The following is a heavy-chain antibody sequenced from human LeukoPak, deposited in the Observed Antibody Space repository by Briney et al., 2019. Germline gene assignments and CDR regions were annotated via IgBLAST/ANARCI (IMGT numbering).Heavy chain of an antibody. Sequence: SETLSLTCTVSGGSISSSSYYWGWIRQPPGKGLEWIGSIYYSGSTYYNPSLKSRVTISVDTSNNQFSLKLSSVSAADTAVYYCASGGYCGTTTCYPNWFDPWGQGTLVTVSS. D-gene: IGHD2-2*01. CDR2: IYYSGST. CDR1: GGSISSSSYY. J-gene: IGHJ5*02. V-gene: IGHV4-39*07. CDR3: ASGGYCGTTTCYPNWFDP.